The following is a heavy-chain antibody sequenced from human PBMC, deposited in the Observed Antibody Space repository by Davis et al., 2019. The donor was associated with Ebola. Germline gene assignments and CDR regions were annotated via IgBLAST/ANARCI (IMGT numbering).Heavy chain of an antibody. V-gene: IGHV4-59*01. CDR1: GGSMTGYY. D-gene: IGHD6-6*01. CDR2: IYYSGST. Sequence: MPGGSLRLSCTVSGGSMTGYYWSWIRQAPGKGLEWLAYIYYSGSTNYNPSLKSRVTMSVDTSKNQFTLKLSSVTAADTAVYYCARGHTITAVSNWFDPWGQGTLVTVSS. J-gene: IGHJ5*02. CDR3: ARGHTITAVSNWFDP.